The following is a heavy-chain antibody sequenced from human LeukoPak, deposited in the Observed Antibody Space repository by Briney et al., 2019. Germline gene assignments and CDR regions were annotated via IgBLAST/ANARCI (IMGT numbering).Heavy chain of an antibody. J-gene: IGHJ4*02. CDR3: ARVAAAGPFDY. Sequence: PGGSLRLSCAASGFTFSSYDMSWVRQAPGKGLEWVSYISSSGSTIYYADSVKGRFTISRDNAKNSLYLQMNSLRAEDTAVYYCARVAAAGPFDYWGQGTLVTVSS. D-gene: IGHD6-13*01. CDR2: ISSSGSTI. CDR1: GFTFSSYD. V-gene: IGHV3-11*01.